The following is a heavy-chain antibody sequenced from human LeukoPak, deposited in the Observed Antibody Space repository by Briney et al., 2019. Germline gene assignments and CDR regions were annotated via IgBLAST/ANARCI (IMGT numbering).Heavy chain of an antibody. J-gene: IGHJ4*02. CDR2: FDPEDGET. D-gene: IGHD3-10*01. CDR1: GYTLTELS. CDR3: ARITFVLPEYYYGSGSYGRLSGDY. Sequence: ASVKVSCKVSGYTLTELSMHWVRQAPGKGLEWMGGFDPEDGETIYAQKFQGRVTMTEDTSTDTAYMELSSLSSEDTAVYYCARITFVLPEYYYGSGSYGRLSGDYWGQGTLVTVSS. V-gene: IGHV1-24*01.